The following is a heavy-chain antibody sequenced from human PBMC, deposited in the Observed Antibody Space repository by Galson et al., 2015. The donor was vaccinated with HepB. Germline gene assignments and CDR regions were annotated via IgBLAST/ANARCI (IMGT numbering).Heavy chain of an antibody. CDR1: GFTFSSCS. J-gene: IGHJ5*02. V-gene: IGHV3-21*01. Sequence: SLRLSCEASGFTFSSCSMNWVRQAPGKGLEWVSSISSSSSYIYYADSVKGRFTISRDNAKNSLYLQMNSLRAEDTAVYYCARSSSSWYGFDPWGQGTLVAVSS. CDR3: ARSSSSWYGFDP. D-gene: IGHD6-13*01. CDR2: ISSSSSYI.